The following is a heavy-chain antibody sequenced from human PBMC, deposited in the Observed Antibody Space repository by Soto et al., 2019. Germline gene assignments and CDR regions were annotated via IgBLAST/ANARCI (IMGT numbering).Heavy chain of an antibody. V-gene: IGHV3-33*01. CDR1: GFTFSSYG. D-gene: IGHD2-15*01. J-gene: IGHJ5*02. CDR2: IWYDGSNK. CDR3: ERDLVAGNWFDP. Sequence: QVQLVESGGGVVQPGRSLRLSCAASGFTFSSYGMHWVRQAPGKGLAWVAVIWYDGSNKYYADSVKGRFTISRDNTKKTMYLQMHSLRAEDAAVYYCERDLVAGNWFDPWGQGTLVTVSS.